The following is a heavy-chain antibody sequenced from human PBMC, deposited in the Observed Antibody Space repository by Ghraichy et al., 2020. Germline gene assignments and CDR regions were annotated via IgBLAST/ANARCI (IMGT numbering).Heavy chain of an antibody. V-gene: IGHV3-21*01. CDR3: ARAPGIAVAGKNY. J-gene: IGHJ4*02. CDR2: ISSSSSYI. D-gene: IGHD6-19*01. Sequence: LSLTCAASGFTFSSYSMNWVRQAPGKGLEWVSSISSSSSYIYYADSVKGRFTISRDNAKNSLYLQMNSLRAEDTAVYYCARAPGIAVAGKNYWGQGTLVTVSS. CDR1: GFTFSSYS.